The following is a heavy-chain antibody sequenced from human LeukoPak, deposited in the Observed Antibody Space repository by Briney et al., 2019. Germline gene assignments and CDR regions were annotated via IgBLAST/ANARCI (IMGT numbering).Heavy chain of an antibody. V-gene: IGHV4-39*01. CDR3: ARSRAYDYHFDN. CDR2: IYYSGST. D-gene: IGHD5-12*01. CDR1: GGSISSSSYY. Sequence: SETLSLTCTVSGGSISSSSYYWGWIRQPPGKGLEWIGSIYYSGSTYYNPSLKSRVTISVDTSKNQFSLKLSSVTAADTAVYYCARSRAYDYHFDNWGQGTLVTVSS. J-gene: IGHJ4*02.